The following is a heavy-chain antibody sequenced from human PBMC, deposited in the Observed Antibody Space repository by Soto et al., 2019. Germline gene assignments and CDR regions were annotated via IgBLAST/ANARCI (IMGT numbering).Heavy chain of an antibody. CDR3: ARERIVGATAGLGAFDP. Sequence: QVQLVQSGAEVKKPGASVKVSCKASGYTFTSYGISWVRQAPGQGHEWMGWISAYNGNTNYAQKLQGRVTMTTDTSTSTAYMELRSLRSDDTAVYYCARERIVGATAGLGAFDPWGQGTLVTVSS. CDR2: ISAYNGNT. J-gene: IGHJ5*02. D-gene: IGHD1-26*01. V-gene: IGHV1-18*01. CDR1: GYTFTSYG.